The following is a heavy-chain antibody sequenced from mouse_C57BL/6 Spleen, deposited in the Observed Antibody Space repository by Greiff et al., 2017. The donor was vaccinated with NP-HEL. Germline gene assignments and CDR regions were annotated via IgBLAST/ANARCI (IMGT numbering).Heavy chain of an antibody. CDR3: ARRGLYGYDDAMDY. J-gene: IGHJ4*01. V-gene: IGHV1-76*01. CDR2: IYPGSGNT. Sequence: QVHVKQSGAELVRPGASVKLSCKASGYTFTDYYINWVKQRPGQGLEWIARIYPGSGNTYYNEKFKGKATLTAEKSSSTAYMQLSSLTSEDSAVYFWARRGLYGYDDAMDYWGQGTSVTVSS. D-gene: IGHD2-2*01. CDR1: GYTFTDYY.